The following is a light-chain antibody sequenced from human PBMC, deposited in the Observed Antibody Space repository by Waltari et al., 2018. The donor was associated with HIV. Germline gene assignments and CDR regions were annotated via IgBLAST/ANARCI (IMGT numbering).Light chain of an antibody. CDR1: PSINTW. CDR2: KAS. CDR3: QQYSTYAWA. J-gene: IGKJ1*01. V-gene: IGKV1-5*03. Sequence: DIQMTQSPSPLSAFVGDRVTLACRASPSINTWLAWYQKKPGKAPKVLIYKASSLESRVPSRFSGSGSGTEFTLTISSLQPDDSATYYCQQYSTYAWAFGQGTKVEIK.